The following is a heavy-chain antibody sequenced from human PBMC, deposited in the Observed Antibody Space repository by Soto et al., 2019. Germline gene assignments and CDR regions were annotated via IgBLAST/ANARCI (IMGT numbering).Heavy chain of an antibody. Sequence: ASVKVSCKASGYNFTSLYAHWVRQAPGQGLEWMGIINPRNGNTTYAQHFQGRVTMTRDTSTSTLYMELTSLTSDDTAIYYCARGGHVVVVTAALDYWGQGTLVTVSS. CDR2: INPRNGNT. CDR3: ARGGHVVVVTAALDY. J-gene: IGHJ4*02. D-gene: IGHD2-21*02. V-gene: IGHV1-46*01. CDR1: GYNFTSLY.